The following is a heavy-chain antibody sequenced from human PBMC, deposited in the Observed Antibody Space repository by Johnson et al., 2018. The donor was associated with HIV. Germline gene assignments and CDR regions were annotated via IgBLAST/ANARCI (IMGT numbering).Heavy chain of an antibody. D-gene: IGHD5/OR15-5a*01. J-gene: IGHJ3*02. V-gene: IGHV3-43*01. CDR1: GFTFDDYT. CDR3: ARGVLAFDI. Sequence: VQLVESGGVVVQPGGSLRLSCAASGFTFDDYTMHWVRQGPGKGLEWVSLISWDGGSTYYGDSLKGRFTISRDNSKNTLYLQMNSLRAEDTAVYYCARGVLAFDIWGQGTMVTVSS. CDR2: ISWDGGST.